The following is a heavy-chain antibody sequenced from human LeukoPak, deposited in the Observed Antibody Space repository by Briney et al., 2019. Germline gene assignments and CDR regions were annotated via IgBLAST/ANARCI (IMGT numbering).Heavy chain of an antibody. CDR3: TRLGGDGYNSGYFDY. D-gene: IGHD5-24*01. Sequence: GGSLRLSCAASGVTFSGSAMHWVRQASGKGLEWVGRIRSKANSYATAYAASVKGRFTISRDDSKNTACLQMNSLKTEDTAVYYCTRLGGDGYNSGYFDYWGQGTLVTVSS. CDR2: IRSKANSYAT. V-gene: IGHV3-73*01. CDR1: GVTFSGSA. J-gene: IGHJ4*02.